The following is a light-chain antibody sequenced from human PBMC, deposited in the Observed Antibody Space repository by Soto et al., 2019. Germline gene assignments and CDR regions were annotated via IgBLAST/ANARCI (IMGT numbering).Light chain of an antibody. CDR3: LQHNSYRWT. V-gene: IGKV1-17*01. Sequence: IQMTPSPSSLSAAVGDRVTITCLASQTLKSYLNWFQQKPGKAPKRLIYAASSLQGGVPSRFSGSGSGTEFTLTITSLQPEDFATYYCLQHNSYRWTFGQGTKVDI. J-gene: IGKJ1*01. CDR2: AAS. CDR1: QTLKSY.